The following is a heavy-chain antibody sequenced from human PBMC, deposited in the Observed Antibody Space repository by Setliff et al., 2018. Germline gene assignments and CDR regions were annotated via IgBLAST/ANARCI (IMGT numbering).Heavy chain of an antibody. CDR1: GYSLTSYW. CDR3: ARSAWGSSGYYPYYFDY. Sequence: PGESLKISCKGSGYSLTSYWIGWVRQVPGKGLEWMGIIYPGDSDTRYSPSFQGQVTISADKSISTAHLQWSSLKASDTAMYYCARSAWGSSGYYPYYFDYWGQGTLVTVSS. CDR2: IYPGDSDT. J-gene: IGHJ4*02. V-gene: IGHV5-51*01. D-gene: IGHD3-22*01.